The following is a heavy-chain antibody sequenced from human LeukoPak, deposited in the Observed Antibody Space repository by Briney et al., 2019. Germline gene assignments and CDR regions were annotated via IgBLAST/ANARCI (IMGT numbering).Heavy chain of an antibody. CDR3: ARPNYYDSSGYGVYYFDY. D-gene: IGHD3-22*01. Sequence: PSETLSLTCAVSGYSISSGYYWGWIRQPPGKGLELIGSIYHSGSTYYNPSLKSRVTISVDTSKNQFSLKLSSVTAADTAVYYCARPNYYDSSGYGVYYFDYWGQGTLVTVSS. J-gene: IGHJ4*02. CDR2: IYHSGST. V-gene: IGHV4-38-2*01. CDR1: GYSISSGYY.